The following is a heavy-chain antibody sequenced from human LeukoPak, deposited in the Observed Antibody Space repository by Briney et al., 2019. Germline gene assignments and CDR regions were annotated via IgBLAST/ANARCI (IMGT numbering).Heavy chain of an antibody. CDR2: IRSKANSYAT. Sequence: PGGSLRLSCAASGFTFSGCAMHWVRQASGKGLEWVGRIRSKANSYATAYAASVKGRFTISRDDSKNTAYLQMNSLKTEDTAVYYCTRHTGIAAASFDYWGQGTLVTVSS. J-gene: IGHJ4*02. CDR1: GFTFSGCA. V-gene: IGHV3-73*01. CDR3: TRHTGIAAASFDY. D-gene: IGHD6-13*01.